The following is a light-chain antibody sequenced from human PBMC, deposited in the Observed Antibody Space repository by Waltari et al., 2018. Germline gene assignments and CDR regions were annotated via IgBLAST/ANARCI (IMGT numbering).Light chain of an antibody. Sequence: QPVLTQPTSLSASPGASARLTSTLRSGISVGSYRIFWYQQKPGSPPRSLLNYHTDSDKHQGTGVPSRISGAYDVPVNERSLIISGRQAEDEADYHCLIWHESVVSFGG. CDR1: SGISVGSYR. CDR3: LIWHESVVS. CDR2: YHTDSDK. J-gene: IGLJ7*01. V-gene: IGLV5-45*01.